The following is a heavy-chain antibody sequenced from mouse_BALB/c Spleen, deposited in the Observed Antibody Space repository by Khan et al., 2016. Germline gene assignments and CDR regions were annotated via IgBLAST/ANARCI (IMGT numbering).Heavy chain of an antibody. Sequence: EVKLLESGGGLVQPGGSLTLSCAASGFDFSRYWMSWARQAPGKGQEWIGENNPGSSTINYTPSLKDKFIISRDTAKNTLYLQMSKVRSEDTALYYCGRLLWLRAMDYWGQGTSVTVSS. CDR2: NNPGSSTI. CDR3: GRLLWLRAMDY. J-gene: IGHJ4*01. D-gene: IGHD2-2*01. V-gene: IGHV4-2*02. CDR1: GFDFSRYW.